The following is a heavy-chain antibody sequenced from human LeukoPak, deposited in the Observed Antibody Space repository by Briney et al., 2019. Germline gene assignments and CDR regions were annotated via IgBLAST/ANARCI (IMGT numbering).Heavy chain of an antibody. Sequence: PGRSLRLSCAASGFTLDDYVMHWVRQAPGKGLEWVSGISWNSGSIGYADSVKGRFTISRDNAKNSLYLQMNSLRAEDMALYCCAKAGCSSTSCYTNHWGQGTLVTVSS. CDR2: ISWNSGSI. CDR1: GFTLDDYV. CDR3: AKAGCSSTSCYTNH. J-gene: IGHJ5*02. D-gene: IGHD2-2*02. V-gene: IGHV3-9*03.